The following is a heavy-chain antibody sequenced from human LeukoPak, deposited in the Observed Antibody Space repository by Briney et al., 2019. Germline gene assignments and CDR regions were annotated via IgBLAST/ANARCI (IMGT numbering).Heavy chain of an antibody. V-gene: IGHV4-39*01. Sequence: SETLSLTCTVSGGSISSSSYYWGWIRQPPGKGLEWIGSIYYSGSTYYNPSLKSRVTISVDTSKNQFSLKLSSVTAADTAVYYCARHGFFTHRWDYFDYWGQGTLVTVPS. CDR2: IYYSGST. J-gene: IGHJ4*02. CDR1: GGSISSSSYY. D-gene: IGHD4-23*01. CDR3: ARHGFFTHRWDYFDY.